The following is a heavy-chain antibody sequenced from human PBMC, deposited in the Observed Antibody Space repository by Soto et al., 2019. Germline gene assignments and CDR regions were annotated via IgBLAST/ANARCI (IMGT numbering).Heavy chain of an antibody. CDR1: GFTFSNYE. J-gene: IGHJ2*01. CDR3: VRYYRSAWQSYWYFDL. CDR2: IRSSGSIP. D-gene: IGHD3-10*01. Sequence: PGGSLRPSCEASGFTFSNYEMNWVRQAPGKGLEWVSYIRSSGSIPYHADSVKGRFTIARDNGKNFLYLQMNSLTTEHTAIYYCVRYYRSAWQSYWYFDLWGRGTPATVSS. V-gene: IGHV3-48*03.